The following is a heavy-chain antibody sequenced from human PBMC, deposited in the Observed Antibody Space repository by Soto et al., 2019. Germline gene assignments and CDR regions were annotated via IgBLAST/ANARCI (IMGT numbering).Heavy chain of an antibody. D-gene: IGHD2-21*01. Sequence: ASVKVSCKASGYTFTSYGMHWVRQAPGQRLEWMGWINAGNGNTKYSQKFQGRVTITRDTSASTAYMELSSLRSEDTAVYYCARGICGGDCPFDYWGQGTLVTVS. V-gene: IGHV1-3*01. CDR2: INAGNGNT. CDR3: ARGICGGDCPFDY. CDR1: GYTFTSYG. J-gene: IGHJ4*02.